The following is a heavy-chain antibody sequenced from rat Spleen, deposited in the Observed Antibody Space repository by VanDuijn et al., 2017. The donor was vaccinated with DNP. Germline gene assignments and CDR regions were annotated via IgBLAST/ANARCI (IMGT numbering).Heavy chain of an antibody. D-gene: IGHD1-12*02. Sequence: EVQLVESGGGLVSPGRSLKLSCVASGFTFSSYWMYWIRQAPGKGLEWVASINADGGSTYYPDSVKGRFTISRDNAENTVYLQMNSLRSEDSATYYCANYNYYDGTYWGQGVMVTVSS. J-gene: IGHJ2*01. CDR2: INADGGST. CDR3: ANYNYYDGTY. CDR1: GFTFSSYW. V-gene: IGHV5-58*01.